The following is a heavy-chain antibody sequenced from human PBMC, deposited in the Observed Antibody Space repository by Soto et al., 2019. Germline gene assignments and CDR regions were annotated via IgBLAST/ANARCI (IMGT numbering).Heavy chain of an antibody. D-gene: IGHD3-22*01. CDR1: GFTFSSYG. Sequence: GSLRLSCAASGFTFSSYGMHWVRQAPGKGLEWVAVIWYDGSNKYYADSVKGRFTISRDNSKNTLYLQMNSLRAEDTAVYYCTREGDDSSGLNGAVWGQGTMVTVSS. CDR2: IWYDGSNK. CDR3: TREGDDSSGLNGAV. V-gene: IGHV3-33*01. J-gene: IGHJ3*01.